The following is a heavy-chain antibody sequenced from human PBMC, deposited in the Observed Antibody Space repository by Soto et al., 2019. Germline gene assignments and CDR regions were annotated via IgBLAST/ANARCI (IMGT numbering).Heavy chain of an antibody. J-gene: IGHJ3*02. CDR2: IRSKANSYTT. CDR1: GFTFSGST. Sequence: EVQLVESGGGLVQPGGSLKLSCAASGFTFSGSTMHWVRQASGKGLEWVGRIRSKANSYTTAYAASVKGRFTISRDDSKNTAYLQINSLKTEDTAVYFCTSSQNFFDAFDIWGQGTMVSVSS. D-gene: IGHD3-3*01. V-gene: IGHV3-73*01. CDR3: TSSQNFFDAFDI.